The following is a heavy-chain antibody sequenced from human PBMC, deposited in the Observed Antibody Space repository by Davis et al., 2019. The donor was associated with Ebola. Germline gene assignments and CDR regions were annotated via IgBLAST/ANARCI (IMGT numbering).Heavy chain of an antibody. CDR1: GGSISSSSYY. Sequence: SETLSLTCTVSGGSISSSSYYWGWIRQPPGKGLEWTGSIYYSGSTYYNPSLKSRVTISVDTSKNQFSLKLSSVTAADTAVYYCARQGRNYYYYGMDVWGKGTTVTVSS. V-gene: IGHV4-39*01. CDR2: IYYSGST. CDR3: ARQGRNYYYYGMDV. J-gene: IGHJ6*04.